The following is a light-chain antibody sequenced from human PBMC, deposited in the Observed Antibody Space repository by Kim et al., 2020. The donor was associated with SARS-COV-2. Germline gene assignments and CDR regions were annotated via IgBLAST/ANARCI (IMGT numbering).Light chain of an antibody. CDR1: QDIGNF. Sequence: ASLGDRVTITCQASQDIGNFLNWYQLKPGKAPRLLISQTSNLEEGVPSRFSGTGSPTQFTLTISSLQPEDIATYFCQQYDNFPLTFGGGTKVEIK. CDR3: QQYDNFPLT. V-gene: IGKV1-33*01. J-gene: IGKJ4*01. CDR2: QTS.